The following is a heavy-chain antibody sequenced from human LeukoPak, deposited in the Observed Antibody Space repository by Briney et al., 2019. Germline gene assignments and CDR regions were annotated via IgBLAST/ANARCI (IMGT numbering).Heavy chain of an antibody. CDR1: GFTFSSYW. V-gene: IGHV3-7*03. CDR3: ARVSSAYSYDQWYFGL. Sequence: GGSLRLSCAVSGFTFSSYWMNWVRQAPGKGLEWVASIRQDGGEKSYVDSVKGRFTISRDNTKNSLYLQMSSLRAEDTAVYYCARVSSAYSYDQWYFGLWGRGTLVTVSS. D-gene: IGHD5-18*01. CDR2: IRQDGGEK. J-gene: IGHJ2*01.